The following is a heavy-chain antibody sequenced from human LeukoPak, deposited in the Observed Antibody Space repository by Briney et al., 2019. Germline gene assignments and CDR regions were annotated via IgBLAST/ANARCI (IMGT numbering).Heavy chain of an antibody. Sequence: ASVKVSCKASGNSITSYYMHWARQAPGQGLEWMGIINPSGGSTSAAEKLQGRVTMNRDTSTSTVYMELSSLRSEDTAVYYCARTYGGNQYFDYWGQGTLVTVSS. J-gene: IGHJ4*02. V-gene: IGHV1-46*01. CDR3: ARTYGGNQYFDY. CDR1: GNSITSYY. CDR2: INPSGGST. D-gene: IGHD2-15*01.